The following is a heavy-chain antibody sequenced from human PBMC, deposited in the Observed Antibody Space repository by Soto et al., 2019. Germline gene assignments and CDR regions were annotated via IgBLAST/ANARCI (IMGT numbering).Heavy chain of an antibody. CDR1: GFTFDDYA. D-gene: IGHD5-12*01. Sequence: PGGSLRLSCAASGFTFDDYAMHWVRQAPGKGLEWVSLISWDGGSTYYADSVKGRFTISRDNSKNSLYLQMNSLRAEDTALYYCAKGFGGYDSNYYYYGMDVWGQGTTVTVYS. J-gene: IGHJ6*02. CDR3: AKGFGGYDSNYYYYGMDV. V-gene: IGHV3-43D*04. CDR2: ISWDGGST.